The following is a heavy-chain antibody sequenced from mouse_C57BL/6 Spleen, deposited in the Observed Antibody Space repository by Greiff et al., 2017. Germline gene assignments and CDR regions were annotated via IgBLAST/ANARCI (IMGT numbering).Heavy chain of an antibody. CDR2: ISDGGSYT. CDR3: ANYDYDYFDY. D-gene: IGHD2-4*01. J-gene: IGHJ2*01. V-gene: IGHV5-4*01. Sequence: EVQLVESGGGLVKPGGSLKLSCAASGFTFSSYAMSWVRQTPEKRLEWVATISDGGSYTYYPDNVKGRFTISRDNAKNNLYLQMSHLKSEDTAMYYCANYDYDYFDYWGQGTTLTVSS. CDR1: GFTFSSYA.